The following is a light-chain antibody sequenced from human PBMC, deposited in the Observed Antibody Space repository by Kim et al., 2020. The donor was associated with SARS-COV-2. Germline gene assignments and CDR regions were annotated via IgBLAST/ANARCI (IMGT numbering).Light chain of an antibody. CDR2: KAS. J-gene: IGKJ1*01. CDR1: QSIGSW. CDR3: QQYNSYPWT. Sequence: ASLGDRVTIPCRASQSIGSWLAWYQHKPGKAHKVLIYKASSSESGVPSRFSGSGSGTEFTLTISSLQPDDFATYYCQQYNSYPWTFGQGTKVDIK. V-gene: IGKV1-5*03.